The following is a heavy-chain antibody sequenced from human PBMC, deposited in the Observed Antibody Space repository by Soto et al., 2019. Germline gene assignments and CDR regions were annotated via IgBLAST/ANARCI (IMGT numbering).Heavy chain of an antibody. Sequence: SVKVSCKASGFTFTSSAVQWVRQARGQRLEWIGWIVVGSGNTNYAQKFQERVTITRDISTSTAYMELSSLRSEDTALYYCARALGYCTNGVCYQAFDIWGQGTMVTVSS. D-gene: IGHD2-8*01. CDR2: IVVGSGNT. CDR1: GFTFTSSA. CDR3: ARALGYCTNGVCYQAFDI. V-gene: IGHV1-58*01. J-gene: IGHJ3*02.